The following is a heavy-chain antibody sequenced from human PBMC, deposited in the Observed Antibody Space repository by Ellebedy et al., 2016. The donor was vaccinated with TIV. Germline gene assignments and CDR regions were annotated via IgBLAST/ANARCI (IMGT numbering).Heavy chain of an antibody. J-gene: IGHJ4*02. CDR2: ISAYNGNT. D-gene: IGHD3-22*01. CDR3: STGSYSDSSGYFVRTGGKFDS. CDR1: GYTFTSSG. Sequence: AASVKVSCKASGYTFTSSGISWVRQAPGHGIEWMGWISAYNGNTNYAQKLQGGVTMTTDTSTSQAYMELSSLRSEDPAVYYCSTGSYSDSSGYFVRTGGKFDSWGQGTLVTVSS. V-gene: IGHV1-18*01.